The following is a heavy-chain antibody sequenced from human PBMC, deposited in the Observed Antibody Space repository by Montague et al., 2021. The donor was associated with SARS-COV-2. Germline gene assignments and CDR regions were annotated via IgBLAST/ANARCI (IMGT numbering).Heavy chain of an antibody. CDR3: AGDRGRFWHFDL. V-gene: IGHV4-59*01. J-gene: IGHJ2*01. CDR2: IYYSGST. Sequence: SETRSLTCTVSGGSISSYYWNWIRQSPGKGLEWIGYIYYSGSTKYNPSLKSRVTISVDTSTSQMSLRLNSVTAADTAVYYCAGDRGRFWHFDLWGRGTLVTVSS. CDR1: GGSISSYY. D-gene: IGHD5-12*01.